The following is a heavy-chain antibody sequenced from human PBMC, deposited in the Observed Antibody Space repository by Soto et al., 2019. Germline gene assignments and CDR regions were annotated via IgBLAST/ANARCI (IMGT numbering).Heavy chain of an antibody. Sequence: QVQLQESGPGLVKPSGTLSLTCAVSGGSISSSNWWSWVRQPPGKGLEWIGEIYHSGSTNYNPSLQSRGTIPVDKSKNQFSLKLTSVTAADTAVYYCARVSGSYSYGMDVWGQGTTVTVSS. CDR2: IYHSGST. J-gene: IGHJ6*02. V-gene: IGHV4-4*02. D-gene: IGHD1-26*01. CDR3: ARVSGSYSYGMDV. CDR1: GGSISSSNW.